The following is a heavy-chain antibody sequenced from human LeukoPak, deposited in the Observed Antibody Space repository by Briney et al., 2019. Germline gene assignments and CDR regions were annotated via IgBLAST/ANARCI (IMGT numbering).Heavy chain of an antibody. CDR2: IYHSGST. CDR3: ARLMAPSYATPGDY. CDR1: GGSISSSNW. J-gene: IGHJ4*02. V-gene: IGHV4-4*02. Sequence: SGTLSLTCAVSGGSISSSNWWSWVRQPPEKGLEWIGEIYHSGSTNYNPSLKSRVTISVDKSKNQLSLKLSSVTAADTAVYYCARLMAPSYATPGDYWGQGTLVTVSS. D-gene: IGHD2-8*01.